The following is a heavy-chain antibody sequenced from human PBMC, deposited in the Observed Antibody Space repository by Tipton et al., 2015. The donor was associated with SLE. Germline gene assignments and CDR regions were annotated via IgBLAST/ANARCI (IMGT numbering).Heavy chain of an antibody. Sequence: SLRLSCAASGFTFSTPAMHWVRQAPGKGLEWVAVIWYDGSNKFYADSVKGRFTISRDNSKNTVSLQMNSLRVEDTAVYFCARGRGGEFLDYWGRGTLVTVSS. CDR2: IWYDGSNK. CDR3: ARGRGGEFLDY. V-gene: IGHV3-33*01. D-gene: IGHD3/OR15-3a*01. J-gene: IGHJ2*01. CDR1: GFTFSTPA.